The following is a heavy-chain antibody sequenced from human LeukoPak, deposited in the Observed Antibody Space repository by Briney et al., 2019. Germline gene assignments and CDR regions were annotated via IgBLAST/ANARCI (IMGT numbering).Heavy chain of an antibody. V-gene: IGHV3-53*01. J-gene: IGHJ4*02. CDR1: GFTVSSNY. Sequence: GGSLRLSCAASGFTVSSNYMSWVRQGPGKGLERVSVIYSGGSTYYADSVKGRFTISRDNSKNTLYLQMNSLRAEDTAVYYCARGRALRYFDWSFDYWGQGTLVTVSS. CDR2: IYSGGST. D-gene: IGHD3-9*01. CDR3: ARGRALRYFDWSFDY.